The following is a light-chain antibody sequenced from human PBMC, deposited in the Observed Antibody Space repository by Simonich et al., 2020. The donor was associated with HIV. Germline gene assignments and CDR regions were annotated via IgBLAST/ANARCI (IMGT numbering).Light chain of an antibody. Sequence: EIVLTPSPGTLSLSPGEKATLSRRARQSVSRSYLARYQQKPGQAPRLLIYGASRRATGIPDRFSGSGSGTDFTLTSSRLEPEDFATYYCQQYYSYPVTFGGGTKVEIK. V-gene: IGKV3-20*01. CDR2: GAS. CDR1: QSVSRSY. J-gene: IGKJ4*01. CDR3: QQYYSYPVT.